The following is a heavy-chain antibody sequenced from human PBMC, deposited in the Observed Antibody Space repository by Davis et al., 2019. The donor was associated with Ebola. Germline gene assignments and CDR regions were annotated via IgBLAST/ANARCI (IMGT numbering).Heavy chain of an antibody. Sequence: ASVKVSCKASGYTFNSHGISWVRQAPGQGLEWMAWISAYNGHTNYAQKLQGRVTMTTDTSTTTAYMELRSLRSDDTAVYYCARRRDYDVFDIWGQGTMVTVSS. CDR2: ISAYNGHT. V-gene: IGHV1-18*01. CDR3: ARRRDYDVFDI. CDR1: GYTFNSHG. D-gene: IGHD2-21*01. J-gene: IGHJ3*02.